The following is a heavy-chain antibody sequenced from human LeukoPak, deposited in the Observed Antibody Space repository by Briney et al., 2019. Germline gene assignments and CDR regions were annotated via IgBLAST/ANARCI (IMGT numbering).Heavy chain of an antibody. CDR3: ATAYEWEPSLLDY. CDR1: GYTFTGYY. J-gene: IGHJ4*02. Sequence: GASVTVSCKASGYTFTGYYMHWVRQAPGQGLEWMGWINPNSGGTNYAQKFQGWVTMTRDTSISTAYMELSRLRSDDTAVYYCATAYEWEPSLLDYWGQGTLVTVSS. CDR2: INPNSGGT. D-gene: IGHD1-26*01. V-gene: IGHV1-2*04.